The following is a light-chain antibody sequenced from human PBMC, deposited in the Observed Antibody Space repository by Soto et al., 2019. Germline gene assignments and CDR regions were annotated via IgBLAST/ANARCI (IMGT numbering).Light chain of an antibody. J-gene: IGKJ4*01. CDR2: GAS. Sequence: EIVLTQSPGTLSLSPGERATLSCRASQSVSSSYLAWYQQKPGQAPRLLNYGASSRATGIPDRFSGSGSGTDFTLTISRLEPEDFAVYYCQQYGSSPLTFGGGTKGGYQ. CDR1: QSVSSSY. V-gene: IGKV3-20*01. CDR3: QQYGSSPLT.